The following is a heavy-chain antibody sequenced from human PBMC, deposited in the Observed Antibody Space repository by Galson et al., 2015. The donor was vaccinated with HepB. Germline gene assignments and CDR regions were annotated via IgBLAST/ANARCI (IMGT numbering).Heavy chain of an antibody. CDR3: ARGGRIFGVVISDTLDFDY. D-gene: IGHD3-3*01. Sequence: SVKVSCKASGYTFTSYGISWVRQAPGQGLEWMGWISAYNGNTNYAQKLQGRVTMTTDTSTSTAYMELRSLRSDDTAVYYCARGGRIFGVVISDTLDFDYWGQGTLVTVSS. CDR2: ISAYNGNT. J-gene: IGHJ4*02. CDR1: GYTFTSYG. V-gene: IGHV1-18*01.